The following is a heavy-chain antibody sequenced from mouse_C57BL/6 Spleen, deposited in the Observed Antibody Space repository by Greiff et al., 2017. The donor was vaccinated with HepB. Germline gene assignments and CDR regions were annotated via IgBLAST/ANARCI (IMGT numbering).Heavy chain of an antibody. Sequence: EVKLMESGPELVKPGASVKISCKASGYSFTDYNMNWVKQSNGKSLEWIGVINPNYGTTSYNQKFKGKATLTVDQSSSTAYMQLNSLTSEDSAVYYCARFGDYDVEDYCDYWGQGTTLTVSS. CDR3: ARFGDYDVEDYCDY. J-gene: IGHJ2*01. V-gene: IGHV1-39*01. D-gene: IGHD2-4*01. CDR2: INPNYGTT. CDR1: GYSFTDYN.